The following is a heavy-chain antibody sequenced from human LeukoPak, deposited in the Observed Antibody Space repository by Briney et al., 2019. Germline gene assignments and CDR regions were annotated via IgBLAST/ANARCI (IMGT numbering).Heavy chain of an antibody. J-gene: IGHJ4*02. CDR1: GGSFSGYY. V-gene: IGHV3-21*01. D-gene: IGHD3-10*01. CDR3: ARDLSYGSGSY. CDR2: ISSSSSYI. Sequence: ETLSLTCAVYGGSFSGYYWSWVRQAPGKGLEWVSSISSSSSYIYYADSVKGRFTISRDNAKNSLYLQMNSLRAEDTAVYYCARDLSYGSGSYWGQGTLVTVSS.